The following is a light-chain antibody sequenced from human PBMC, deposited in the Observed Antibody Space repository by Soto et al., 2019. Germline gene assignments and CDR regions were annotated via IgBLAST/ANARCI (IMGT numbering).Light chain of an antibody. Sequence: QSALTQPASVSGSPGQSITISCTGASSDIGGYNYVSWYQQHPGKAPKLMIYDVINRPSGVSNRFSGSKSGNTASLTISGLQAEDEADYYCSSYTSTNTRWVFGGGTKLTVL. CDR3: SSYTSTNTRWV. CDR2: DVI. V-gene: IGLV2-14*01. J-gene: IGLJ3*02. CDR1: SSDIGGYNY.